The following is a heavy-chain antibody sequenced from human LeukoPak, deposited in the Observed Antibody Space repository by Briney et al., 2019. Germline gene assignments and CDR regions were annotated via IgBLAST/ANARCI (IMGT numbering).Heavy chain of an antibody. Sequence: PGGSLRLSCAASGFTFSSYSMNWVRQAPGKGLEWVSSISSSSSYIYYADSVKGRFTISRDNAKNSLYLQMNSLRAEDTALYHCARELLRFLEWLLYNWFDPWGQGTLVTVSS. D-gene: IGHD3-3*01. CDR1: GFTFSSYS. CDR3: ARELLRFLEWLLYNWFDP. J-gene: IGHJ5*02. V-gene: IGHV3-21*04. CDR2: ISSSSSYI.